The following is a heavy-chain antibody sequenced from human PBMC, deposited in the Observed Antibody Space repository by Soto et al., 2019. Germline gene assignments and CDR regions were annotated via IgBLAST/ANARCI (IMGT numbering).Heavy chain of an antibody. CDR2: ISWNSGTI. V-gene: IGHV3-9*01. J-gene: IGHJ4*02. Sequence: EVQLVESGGGLVQPGRSLRLSCAASGFTFDDYALHWVRQAPGKGLEWVSGISWNSGTIGYADSVQGRFTISRDNAKNSLSLQMNSLRPEATALYPFVKAGGPAPANLESDYRGKGTLITVPS. CDR1: GFTFDDYA. CDR3: VKAGGPAPANLESDY. D-gene: IGHD2-2*01.